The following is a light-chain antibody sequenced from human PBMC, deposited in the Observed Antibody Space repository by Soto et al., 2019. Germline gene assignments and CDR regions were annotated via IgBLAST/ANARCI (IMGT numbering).Light chain of an antibody. J-gene: IGKJ5*01. CDR1: QDITNY. CDR3: QQYDTLPLT. Sequence: DIQMTQSPSSLSASVGDRVTIICQASQDITNYLNWYQQKPGKAPKLLIHDSSNLETGVQSRFSGIGAGTYFSFTISSLQPEDIATYYCQQYDTLPLTVGQGTRLDIK. CDR2: DSS. V-gene: IGKV1-33*01.